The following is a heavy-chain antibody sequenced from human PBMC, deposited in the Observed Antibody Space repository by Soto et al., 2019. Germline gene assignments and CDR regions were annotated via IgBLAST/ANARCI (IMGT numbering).Heavy chain of an antibody. V-gene: IGHV3-23*01. CDR3: SKQQMGVIRALDY. CDR1: EFTFSNYA. Sequence: EVQILQSGGGLEQPGGSLRLSCAASEFTFSNYAMSWIRQAPGKGLECVSTIRETGNTYYTDSVGGRFATSSDNSENTLDPQVRSLRAEDPAVYYCSKQQMGVIRALDYWGQGTLVTVSS. CDR2: IRETGNT. J-gene: IGHJ4*02. D-gene: IGHD1-26*01.